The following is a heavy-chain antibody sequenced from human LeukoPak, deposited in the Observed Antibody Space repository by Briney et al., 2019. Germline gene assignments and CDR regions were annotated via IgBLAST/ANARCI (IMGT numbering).Heavy chain of an antibody. J-gene: IGHJ6*02. CDR3: ARDGSGSYYYYYGMDV. CDR1: GFTFSSYA. D-gene: IGHD3-10*01. Sequence: PGRSLRLSCAASGFTFSSYAMHWVRQAPGKGLEWVAVISYDGSNKYYADSVKGRFTISRDNSKNTLYLQMNSLRAEDTAVYHCARDGSGSYYYYYGMDVWGQGTTVTVSS. V-gene: IGHV3-30*04. CDR2: ISYDGSNK.